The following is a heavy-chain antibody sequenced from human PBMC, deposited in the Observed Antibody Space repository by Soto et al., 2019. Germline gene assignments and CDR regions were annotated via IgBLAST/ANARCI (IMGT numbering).Heavy chain of an antibody. V-gene: IGHV3-30-3*01. J-gene: IGHJ6*01. CDR2: ISYDGSNK. D-gene: IGHD4-4*01. CDR3: ARDRNSYYYYYGMDV. Sequence: QVQLVESGGGVVQPGRSLRLSCAASGFTFSSYAMHWVRQAPGKGLEWVAVISYDGSNKYYADSVKGRFTISRDNSKNTLYLQMNSLRAEDTAVYYCARDRNSYYYYYGMDVW. CDR1: GFTFSSYA.